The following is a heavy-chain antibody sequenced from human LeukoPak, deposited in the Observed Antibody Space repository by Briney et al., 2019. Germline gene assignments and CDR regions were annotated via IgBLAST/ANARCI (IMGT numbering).Heavy chain of an antibody. V-gene: IGHV4-39*07. Sequence: PSETLSLTCAVYGGSISSSSYYWGWIRQPPGKGLEWIGSIYYSGSTYYNPSLKSRVTMSVDTSKNQFSLKLSSVTAADTAVYYCAGDRRESIAVDGFDPWGQGTLVTVSS. D-gene: IGHD6-19*01. J-gene: IGHJ5*02. CDR2: IYYSGST. CDR3: AGDRRESIAVDGFDP. CDR1: GGSISSSSYY.